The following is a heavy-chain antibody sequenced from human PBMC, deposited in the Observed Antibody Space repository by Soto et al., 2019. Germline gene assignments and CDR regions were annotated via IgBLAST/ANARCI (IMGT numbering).Heavy chain of an antibody. CDR2: IYHSGST. D-gene: IGHD3-9*01. J-gene: IGHJ6*02. V-gene: IGHV4-4*02. CDR1: GGSISSSNW. Sequence: SETLSLTCAGSGGSISSSNWWSWVRQPPGKGLEWIGEIYHSGSTNYNPSLKSRVTISVDKSRNQFSLKLSSVTAADTAVYYCARDRRYFDWLLPTPGGMDVWGQGTTVTVSS. CDR3: ARDRRYFDWLLPTPGGMDV.